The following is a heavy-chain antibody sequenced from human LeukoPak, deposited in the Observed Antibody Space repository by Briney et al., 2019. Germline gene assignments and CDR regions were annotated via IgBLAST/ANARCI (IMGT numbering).Heavy chain of an antibody. CDR1: GYTFTSYG. CDR2: ISAYNGNT. Sequence: GASVKVSCKASGYTFTSYGISWVRQAPGQGLEWVGWISAYNGNTNYAQKLQGRVTMTTDTSTSTAYMELRSLRSDDTAVYYCARTRPPAGDFDYWGQGILVTVSS. CDR3: ARTRPPAGDFDY. V-gene: IGHV1-18*01. J-gene: IGHJ4*02. D-gene: IGHD2-2*01.